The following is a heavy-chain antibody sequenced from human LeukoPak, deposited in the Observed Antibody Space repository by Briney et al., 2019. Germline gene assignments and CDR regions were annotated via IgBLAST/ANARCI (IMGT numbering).Heavy chain of an antibody. J-gene: IGHJ3*02. Sequence: ASVKVSCKASGYTFTGYYMHWVRQAPGQGLEWIGWINPNSGGTNYAQKFQGRVTMTRDTSISTAYMELSRLRSDDTAVYYCAIIRGFVPNAFDIWGQGTMVTVSS. CDR2: INPNSGGT. V-gene: IGHV1-2*02. D-gene: IGHD2-21*01. CDR1: GYTFTGYY. CDR3: AIIRGFVPNAFDI.